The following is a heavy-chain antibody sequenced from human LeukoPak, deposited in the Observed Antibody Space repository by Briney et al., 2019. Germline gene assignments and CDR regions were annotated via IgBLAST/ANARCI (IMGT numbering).Heavy chain of an antibody. D-gene: IGHD5-12*01. V-gene: IGHV4-59*08. J-gene: IGHJ4*02. CDR1: GGSISSYY. Sequence: PSETLSLTCTVSGGSISSYYWNWIRQPPGKGLEWIGYISYSGSTNYNPSLKSRVTISVDTSKNQFSLKLSSVTAADTAVYYCARRESGYPLDSWGQGTLVTVSS. CDR2: ISYSGST. CDR3: ARRESGYPLDS.